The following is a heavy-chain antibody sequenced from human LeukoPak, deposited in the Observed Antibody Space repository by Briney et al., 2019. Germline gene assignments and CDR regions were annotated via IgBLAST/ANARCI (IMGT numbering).Heavy chain of an antibody. J-gene: IGHJ5*02. V-gene: IGHV4-59*01. CDR1: GGSSSSYY. CDR3: ARGPPGGQFDP. D-gene: IGHD3-10*01. Sequence: PSETLSLTCTVSGGSSSSYYWSWIREPPGKRLEWIGYIYYSGSTNYNPSLKSRVTISVDTSKNQFSLKLSSVTAADTAVYYCARGPPGGQFDPWGQGTLVTVSS. CDR2: IYYSGST.